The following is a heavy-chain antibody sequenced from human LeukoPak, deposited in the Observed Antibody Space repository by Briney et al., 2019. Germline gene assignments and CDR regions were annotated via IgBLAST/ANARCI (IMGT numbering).Heavy chain of an antibody. Sequence: GAALQISSKGSGSIFSTYWIGWGRPLPGKGLEWMGTIYHAGADTRYSPSFEGQVTISADTSISTAYLQWSSQTASDTAVYYCARQIGYCNGGGCYDDYSYYMDVWGRGTRDPVSS. CDR3: ARQIGYCNGGGCYDDYSYYMDV. D-gene: IGHD2-15*01. CDR1: GSIFSTYW. CDR2: IYHAGADT. V-gene: IGHV5-51*01. J-gene: IGHJ6*03.